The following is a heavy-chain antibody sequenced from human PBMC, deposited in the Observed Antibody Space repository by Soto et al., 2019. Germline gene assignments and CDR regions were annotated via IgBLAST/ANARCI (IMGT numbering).Heavy chain of an antibody. V-gene: IGHV1-69*12. CDR2: IIPIFGTA. CDR1: GGTFSSYA. CDR3: ARFRDGYNRDHDAFDI. J-gene: IGHJ3*02. Sequence: QVQLVQSGAEVKKPGSSVKVSCKASGGTFSSYAISWVRQAPGQGLEWMGGIIPIFGTANYAQKFQGRVTITADESTSTAYMELSSLRSEDTAVYYCARFRDGYNRDHDAFDIWGQGTMVTVSS. D-gene: IGHD5-12*01.